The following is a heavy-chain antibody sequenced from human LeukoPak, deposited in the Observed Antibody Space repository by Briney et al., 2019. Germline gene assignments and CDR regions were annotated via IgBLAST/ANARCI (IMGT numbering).Heavy chain of an antibody. D-gene: IGHD5-12*01. V-gene: IGHV3-7*01. CDR1: GFTLNYNW. Sequence: GGSQRLSCAASGFTLNYNWMSWVRQAPGKGLEWVANINQDGSQKYYVDSVKGRFTISRDNAKNSVCLQMNSLRAEDTAVYYCARDWSGYGELDVWGKGTTVTVS. CDR2: INQDGSQK. CDR3: ARDWSGYGELDV. J-gene: IGHJ6*03.